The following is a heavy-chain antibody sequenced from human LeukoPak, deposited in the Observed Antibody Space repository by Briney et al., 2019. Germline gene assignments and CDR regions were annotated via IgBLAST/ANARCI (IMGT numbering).Heavy chain of an antibody. CDR3: AKSSGWYAFDY. V-gene: IGHV3-48*03. CDR1: GFTFSSYE. J-gene: IGHJ4*02. Sequence: GGSLRLSCAASGFTFSSYEMNWVRQAPGKGLEWVSYISSSGNTIYYADSVKGWFTISRDNAKNSLYLQMNSLRAEDTAVYYCAKSSGWYAFDYWGQGTLVTVSS. D-gene: IGHD6-19*01. CDR2: ISSSGNTI.